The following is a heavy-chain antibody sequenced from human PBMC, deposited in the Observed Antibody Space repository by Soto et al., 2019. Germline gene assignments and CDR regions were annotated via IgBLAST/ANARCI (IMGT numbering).Heavy chain of an antibody. CDR2: INAGNGNT. CDR3: SGHFDFIGYRKEPPTNYYYYGMDV. J-gene: IGHJ6*02. Sequence: GASVKVSCKASGYTFTSYAMHWVRQAPGQRLEWMGWINAGNGNTKYSQKFQGRVTITRDTSASTAYMELSSLRSEDTAVYYCSGHFDFIGYRKEPPTNYYYYGMDVWGQGTTVTVSS. D-gene: IGHD3-22*01. CDR1: GYTFTSYA. V-gene: IGHV1-3*01.